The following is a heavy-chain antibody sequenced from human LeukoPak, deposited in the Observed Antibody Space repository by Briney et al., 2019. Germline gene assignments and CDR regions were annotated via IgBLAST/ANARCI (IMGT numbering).Heavy chain of an antibody. V-gene: IGHV3-74*03. Sequence: GGSLRLSCAASGFTFSSYAMSWVRQAPGKGLVWVSRINTDGSSTTYADSVQGRFTISRDNAKNTLYLRMNSLRADDTAVYYCIRGLGGGSDYWGLGTLVTVTS. J-gene: IGHJ4*02. CDR1: GFTFSSYA. D-gene: IGHD4-23*01. CDR3: IRGLGGGSDY. CDR2: INTDGSST.